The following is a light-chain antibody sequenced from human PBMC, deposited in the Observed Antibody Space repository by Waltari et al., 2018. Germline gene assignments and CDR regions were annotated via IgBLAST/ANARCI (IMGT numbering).Light chain of an antibody. Sequence: IQLTQSPSSLSASVGDRVTITCRASQGISSYLAWYQQKPGKAPKLLLYAASTLQSGVPSRFSGSGSGTDFTLTISSLQPEDFATYYCQQLNSYLSFGPGTKVDIK. J-gene: IGKJ3*01. CDR1: QGISSY. CDR3: QQLNSYLS. V-gene: IGKV1-9*01. CDR2: AAS.